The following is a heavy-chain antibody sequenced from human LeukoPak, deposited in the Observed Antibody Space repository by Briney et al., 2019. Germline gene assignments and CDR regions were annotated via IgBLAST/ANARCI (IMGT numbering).Heavy chain of an antibody. Sequence: GGSLRLSCAASGFTFSSYAMHWVRQAPGKGLEWVAVVSYDGSNKYYADSVKGRFTISRDNSKNTLYLQMNSLRAEDAAVYYCARDLRTGTTRGAFDIWGQGTMVTVSS. D-gene: IGHD1-1*01. CDR1: GFTFSSYA. CDR2: VSYDGSNK. V-gene: IGHV3-30-3*01. J-gene: IGHJ3*02. CDR3: ARDLRTGTTRGAFDI.